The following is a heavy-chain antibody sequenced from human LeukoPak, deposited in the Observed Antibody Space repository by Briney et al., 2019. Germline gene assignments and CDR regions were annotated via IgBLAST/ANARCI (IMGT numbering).Heavy chain of an antibody. Sequence: ASVKVSCKVSGYTLTELSMHWVRQAPGKGLEWMGGFDPEGGETIYAQKFQGRVTMTEDTSTDTAYMELSSLRSEDTAVYYCATAQYYYDSSGYANWGQGTLVTVSS. V-gene: IGHV1-24*01. CDR3: ATAQYYYDSSGYAN. CDR1: GYTLTELS. J-gene: IGHJ4*02. CDR2: FDPEGGET. D-gene: IGHD3-22*01.